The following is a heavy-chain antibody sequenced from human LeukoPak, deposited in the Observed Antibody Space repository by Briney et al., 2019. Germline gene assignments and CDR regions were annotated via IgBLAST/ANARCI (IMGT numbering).Heavy chain of an antibody. CDR3: ARVNQGRSGYFQH. D-gene: IGHD1-26*01. J-gene: IGHJ1*01. Sequence: GGSLRLSCAASGFTFSSYSMNWVRQAPGKGLEWVSSISSSSSYIYYADSVKGRFTISRDNAKNSLYLQMNSLRAEDTAVYYCARVNQGRSGYFQHWGQGTLVTVSS. V-gene: IGHV3-21*01. CDR2: ISSSSSYI. CDR1: GFTFSSYS.